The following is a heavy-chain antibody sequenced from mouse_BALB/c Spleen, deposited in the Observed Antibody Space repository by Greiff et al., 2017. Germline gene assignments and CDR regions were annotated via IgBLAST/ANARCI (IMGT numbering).Heavy chain of an antibody. Sequence: QVQLKESGAELVRPGASVTLSCKASGYTFTDYEMHWVKQTPVHGLEWIGAIDPETGGTAYNQKFKGKATLTADKSSSTAYMELRSLTSEDSAVYYCTNYYGSISFAYWGQGTLVTVSA. D-gene: IGHD1-1*01. CDR3: TNYYGSISFAY. J-gene: IGHJ3*01. CDR1: GYTFTDYE. V-gene: IGHV1-15*01. CDR2: IDPETGGT.